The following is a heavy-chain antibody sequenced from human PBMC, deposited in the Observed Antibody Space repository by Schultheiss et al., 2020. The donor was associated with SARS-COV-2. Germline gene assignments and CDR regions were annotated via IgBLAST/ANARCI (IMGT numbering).Heavy chain of an antibody. J-gene: IGHJ4*02. CDR3: AISDYVADY. Sequence: ASVKVSCKASGYTFTSYDINWVRQATGQGLEWMGWMNPNSGDTGYAQKFQGRVTMTRDTSISTAYMELSRLRSDDTAVYYCAISDYVADYWGQGTLVTVSS. D-gene: IGHD5-12*01. CDR1: GYTFTSYD. CDR2: MNPNSGDT. V-gene: IGHV1-8*01.